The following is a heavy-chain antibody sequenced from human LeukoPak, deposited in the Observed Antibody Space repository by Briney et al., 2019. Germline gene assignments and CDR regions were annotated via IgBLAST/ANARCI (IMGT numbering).Heavy chain of an antibody. CDR3: AIRRRIAAAGTPPNDY. CDR1: GGTFSSYA. J-gene: IGHJ4*02. V-gene: IGHV1-69*13. D-gene: IGHD6-13*01. Sequence: SVKVSCKASGGTFSSYAISWVRQAPGQGLEWMGGVIPIFGTANYAQKFQGRVTITADESTSTAYMELSSLRSEDTAVYYCAIRRRIAAAGTPPNDYWGQGTLVTVSS. CDR2: VIPIFGTA.